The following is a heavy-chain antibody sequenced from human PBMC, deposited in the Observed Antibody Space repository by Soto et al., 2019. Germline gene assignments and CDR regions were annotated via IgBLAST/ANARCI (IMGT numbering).Heavy chain of an antibody. Sequence: SVKVSCKASGGTFSSYAISWVRQAPGQGLERMGGIIPIFGTANYAQKFQGRVTITADESTSTAYMELSSLRSEDTAVYYCARVASSSWYWFDPWGQGTLVTVSS. V-gene: IGHV1-69*13. J-gene: IGHJ5*02. CDR2: IIPIFGTA. D-gene: IGHD6-13*01. CDR1: GGTFSSYA. CDR3: ARVASSSWYWFDP.